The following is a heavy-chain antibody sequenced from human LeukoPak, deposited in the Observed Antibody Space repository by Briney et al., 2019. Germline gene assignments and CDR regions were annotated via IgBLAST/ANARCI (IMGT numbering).Heavy chain of an antibody. V-gene: IGHV3-23*01. CDR1: GFTFSSYA. J-gene: IGHJ5*02. CDR2: IGGSGGGT. Sequence: PGGSLRLSCAASGFTFSSYAMSWVRQAPRKGLEWVSAIGGSGGGTYYADSVKGRFTISRDNSKNTLYLQMNSLRAEDTAVYYCAKAGYCSGGSCYLPSNNWFDPWAREPWSPSPQ. D-gene: IGHD2-15*01. CDR3: AKAGYCSGGSCYLPSNNWFDP.